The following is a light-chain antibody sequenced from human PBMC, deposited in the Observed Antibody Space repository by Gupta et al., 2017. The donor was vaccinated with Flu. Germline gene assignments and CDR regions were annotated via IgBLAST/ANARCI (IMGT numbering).Light chain of an antibody. J-gene: IGKJ3*01. V-gene: IGKV1-27*01. CDR3: QKHNRAPFT. CDR2: SAS. CDR1: QDIGNY. Sequence: DFQLTQSPSSLSASVGDRVTITCRASQDIGNYSAWYQQQPGRVPELLIDSASTLHSGVPSRFSGSGSGTDFTLTISSLQPEDVATYYCQKHNRAPFTFGPGTKVDMK.